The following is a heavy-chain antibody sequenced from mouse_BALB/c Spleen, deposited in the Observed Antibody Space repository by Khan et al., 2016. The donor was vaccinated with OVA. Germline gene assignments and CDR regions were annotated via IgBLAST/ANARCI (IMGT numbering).Heavy chain of an antibody. Sequence: QVQLKQSGAELAKPGASVKMSCKASGYTFTSYWMHWVKQRPGQGLEWIGYINPSTGYTEYNQKFKDKATLTADKSSSTAYIQLNSLTSEDSAVYYCARSPLLRLWFPYLGQGTLVTVSA. CDR2: INPSTGYT. D-gene: IGHD1-2*01. V-gene: IGHV1-7*01. J-gene: IGHJ3*01. CDR1: GYTFTSYW. CDR3: ARSPLLRLWFPY.